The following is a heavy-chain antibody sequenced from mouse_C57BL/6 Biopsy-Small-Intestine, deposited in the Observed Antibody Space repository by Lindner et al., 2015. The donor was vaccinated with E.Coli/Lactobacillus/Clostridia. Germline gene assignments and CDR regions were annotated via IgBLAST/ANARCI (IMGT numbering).Heavy chain of an antibody. V-gene: IGHV1-80*01. CDR1: GYAFIDYW. D-gene: IGHD3-3*01. CDR2: IYPGDGET. Sequence: VQLQESGAELVRPGASVKISCKASGYAFIDYWLNWVKQRPGKGLEWIGQIYPGDGETNYNGNFKGKAILTADKSSNTTYMQFSSLTSEDSAVYFCVRGGQQGSYWGQGTIASVSS. J-gene: IGHJ2*01. CDR3: VRGGQQGSY.